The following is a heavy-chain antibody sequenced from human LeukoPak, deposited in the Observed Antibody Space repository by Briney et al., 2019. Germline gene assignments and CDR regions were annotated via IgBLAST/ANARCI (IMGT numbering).Heavy chain of an antibody. D-gene: IGHD1-1*01. V-gene: IGHV4-39*01. CDR1: GFAFSSLD. CDR3: ARHWKSPQFDY. J-gene: IGHJ4*02. Sequence: GSLRLSCAASGFAFSSLDMGWVRQAPRKGLEWVGSVYYSGDTYYNPSLKSRVAISVDTSKTQFSLTMSSVTAADTAVYYCARHWKSPQFDYWGQGTLVTVSS. CDR2: VYYSGDT.